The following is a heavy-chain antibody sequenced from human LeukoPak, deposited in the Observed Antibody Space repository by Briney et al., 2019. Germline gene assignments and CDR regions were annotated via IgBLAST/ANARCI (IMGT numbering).Heavy chain of an antibody. V-gene: IGHV3-23*01. D-gene: IGHD6-19*01. Sequence: PGRSLRLSCAASGFTFSSYAMHWVRQAPGKGPEWVSSMSGSGSSTDYADSVKGRFTISRDNSKNTLYLQMNSLRAEDTALYYCAKDAQGLVRGGIYFDFWGQGSLVTVSS. CDR2: MSGSGSST. J-gene: IGHJ4*02. CDR3: AKDAQGLVRGGIYFDF. CDR1: GFTFSSYA.